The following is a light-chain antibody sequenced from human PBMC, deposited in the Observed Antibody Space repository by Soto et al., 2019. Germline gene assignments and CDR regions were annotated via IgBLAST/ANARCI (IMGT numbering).Light chain of an antibody. V-gene: IGKV1-5*03. CDR1: PSISSW. Sequence: DIQMTHTPSTPAGPVRDRVSLSCRASPSISSWLAWYQQKPGKAPKHLIYKASSLESGVPSRFSGSGSGTEFTLTISSLQPDDFATYYCQQYNSYSTFGQGTKVDIK. CDR3: QQYNSYST. CDR2: KAS. J-gene: IGKJ1*01.